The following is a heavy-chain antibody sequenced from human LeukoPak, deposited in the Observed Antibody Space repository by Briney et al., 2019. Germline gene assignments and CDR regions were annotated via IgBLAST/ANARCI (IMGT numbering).Heavy chain of an antibody. Sequence: EASVKVSCKASGGTFSSYAISWVRQAPGQGLEWMGGIIPIFGTANYAQKFQGRVTITADESTSTAYMELSSLRSEDTAVYYCAREAVAGSSDYWGQGTLVTVSS. V-gene: IGHV1-69*01. D-gene: IGHD6-19*01. J-gene: IGHJ4*02. CDR3: AREAVAGSSDY. CDR2: IIPIFGTA. CDR1: GGTFSSYA.